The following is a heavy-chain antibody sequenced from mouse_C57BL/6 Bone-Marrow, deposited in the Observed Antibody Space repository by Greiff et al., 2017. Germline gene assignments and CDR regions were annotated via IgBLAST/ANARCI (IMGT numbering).Heavy chain of an antibody. D-gene: IGHD2-5*01. V-gene: IGHV1-59*01. J-gene: IGHJ3*01. Sequence: QVQLKQPGAELVRPGTSVKLSCKASGYTFTSYWMHWVKQRPGQGLEWIGVIDPSDSYTNYNQKFKGKATLTVDTSSSTAYMQLSSLTSEDSAVYYCARQGLDYYYSNPAWFAYWGQGTLVTVSA. CDR2: IDPSDSYT. CDR1: GYTFTSYW. CDR3: ARQGLDYYYSNPAWFAY.